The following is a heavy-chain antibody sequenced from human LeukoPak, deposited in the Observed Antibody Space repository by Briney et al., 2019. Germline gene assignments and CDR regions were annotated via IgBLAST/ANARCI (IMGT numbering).Heavy chain of an antibody. D-gene: IGHD3-10*01. CDR2: INPNSGGT. V-gene: IGHV1-2*06. CDR3: ARDSGRFGEEYYYYYYYMDV. Sequence: ASVKVSCEAPGYTFTGYYMHWVRQAPGQGLEWMGRINPNSGGTNSAQKFQGRVTMTRDTSISTAYMELSRLRSDDTAVYYCARDSGRFGEEYYYYYYYMDVWGKGTTVTVSS. J-gene: IGHJ6*03. CDR1: GYTFTGYY.